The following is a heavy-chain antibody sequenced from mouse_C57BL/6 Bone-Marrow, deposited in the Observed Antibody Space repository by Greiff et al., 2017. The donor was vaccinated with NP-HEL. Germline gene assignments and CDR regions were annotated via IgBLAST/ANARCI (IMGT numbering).Heavy chain of an antibody. CDR2: INYDGSST. D-gene: IGHD1-1*01. CDR3: ARDLYYYGSSSYYAMDY. CDR1: GFTFSDYY. Sequence: EVKVVESEGGLVQPGSSMKLSCTASGFTFSDYYMAWVRQVPEKGLEWVANINYDGSSTYYLDSLKSRFIISRDNAKNILYLQMSSLKSEDTATYYYARDLYYYGSSSYYAMDYWGQGTSVTVSS. V-gene: IGHV5-16*01. J-gene: IGHJ4*01.